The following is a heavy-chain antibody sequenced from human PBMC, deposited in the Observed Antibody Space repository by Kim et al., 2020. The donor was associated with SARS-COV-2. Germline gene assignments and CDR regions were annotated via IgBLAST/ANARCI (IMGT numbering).Heavy chain of an antibody. CDR3: ARYDILTRRIGF. J-gene: IGHJ4*02. Sequence: NYTPSRQSRVTQSVDTSKNQFSLNVSSVTAADTAVYYCARYDILTRRIGFWGQGTLVTVSS. D-gene: IGHD3-9*01. V-gene: IGHV4-4*09.